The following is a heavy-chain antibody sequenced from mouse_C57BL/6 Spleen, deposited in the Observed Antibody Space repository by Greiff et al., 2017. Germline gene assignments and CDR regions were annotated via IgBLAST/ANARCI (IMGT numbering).Heavy chain of an antibody. J-gene: IGHJ3*01. CDR3: TRGYSTEPFAD. V-gene: IGHV5-9-1*02. Sequence: EVQRVESGEGLVKPGGSLKLSCAASGFTFSSYAMSWVRQTPEKKLEWVAYISSGGDYIYYADTVKGRFTISRDNARNTLYLQMSSLKSEDTAMYYCTRGYSTEPFADGGQGTLVTVSA. CDR2: ISSGGDYI. CDR1: GFTFSSYA. D-gene: IGHD2-5*01.